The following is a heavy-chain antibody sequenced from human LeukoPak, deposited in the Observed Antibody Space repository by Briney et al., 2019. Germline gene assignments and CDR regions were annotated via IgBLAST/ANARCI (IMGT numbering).Heavy chain of an antibody. CDR2: FNPSGSNT. J-gene: IGHJ2*01. Sequence: ASVKVSCEASGYTFDVYYIHWVRQAPGQGLEWMGIFNPSGSNTNYAQRFQGRVTLTRDTSTTTVYMDLSGLRPEDTAVYYCARGRTVTNDFDLWGRGTLLTVSS. D-gene: IGHD4-17*01. CDR3: ARGRTVTNDFDL. CDR1: GYTFDVYY. V-gene: IGHV1-46*02.